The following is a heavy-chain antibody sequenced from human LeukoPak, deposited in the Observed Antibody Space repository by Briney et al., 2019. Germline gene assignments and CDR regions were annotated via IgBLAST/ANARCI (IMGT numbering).Heavy chain of an antibody. CDR1: GVSVSSGNYY. CDR3: ARDGSVAGSHWFDP. D-gene: IGHD6-19*01. J-gene: IGHJ5*02. CDR2: VYKSGGT. Sequence: SETLSLTCTVSGVSVSSGNYYWSWIRQPPGKGLEWIGYVYKSGGTNYNPSLKGRVTISVDTSKNQFSLKLSSVTAADTAVYYCARDGSVAGSHWFDPWGQGTLVTVSS. V-gene: IGHV4-61*01.